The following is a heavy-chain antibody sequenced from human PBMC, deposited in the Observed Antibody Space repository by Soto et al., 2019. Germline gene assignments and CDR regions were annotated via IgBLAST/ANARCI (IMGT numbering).Heavy chain of an antibody. Sequence: GSLRLSFAVSGFTFVDSYMSWIRQAPGKGLEWLSYISPGSRYPAYADSVKGRFTISRDNAKRSLYLQMMSLTAEDTAIYYCVRGGGGGLFDPWGQGTMVTVSS. V-gene: IGHV3-11*06. CDR3: VRGGGGGLFDP. CDR2: ISPGSRYP. J-gene: IGHJ5*02. D-gene: IGHD2-15*01. CDR1: GFTFVDSY.